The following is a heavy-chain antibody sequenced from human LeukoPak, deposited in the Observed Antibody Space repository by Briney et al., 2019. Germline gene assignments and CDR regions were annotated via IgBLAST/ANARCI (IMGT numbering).Heavy chain of an antibody. CDR3: ARSDSSGWYGGDWFDP. CDR2: IYYSGST. Sequence: SETLSLTCTVSGGSISSYYWSWIQQPPGKGLEWIGYIYYSGSTNYNPSLKSRVTISVDTSKNQFSLKLSSVTAADTAVYYCARSDSSGWYGGDWFDPWGQGTLVTVSS. J-gene: IGHJ5*02. CDR1: GGSISSYY. D-gene: IGHD6-19*01. V-gene: IGHV4-59*13.